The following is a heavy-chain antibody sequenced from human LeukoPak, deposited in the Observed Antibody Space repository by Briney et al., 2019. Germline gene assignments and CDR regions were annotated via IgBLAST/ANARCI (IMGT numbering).Heavy chain of an antibody. V-gene: IGHV3-33*01. CDR3: VRYTQLPPRGVWFEP. CDR2: IWSDGINK. Sequence: GGSLRLPCAVSGFPLRSSVMPWVRQAPGKGLEWVAVIWSDGINKYYVDSVKGRFTISRDNSKNTLYLQMNSLRAEDTALYYCVRYTQLPPRGVWFEPSGHGNPVTASS. J-gene: IGHJ5*02. CDR1: GFPLRSSV. D-gene: IGHD3-3*01.